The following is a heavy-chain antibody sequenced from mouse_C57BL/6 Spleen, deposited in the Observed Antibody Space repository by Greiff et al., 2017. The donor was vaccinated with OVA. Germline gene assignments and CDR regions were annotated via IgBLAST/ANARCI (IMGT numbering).Heavy chain of an antibody. CDR2: ISSGSSTI. V-gene: IGHV5-17*01. J-gene: IGHJ4*01. CDR1: GFTFSDYG. CDR3: ARSGYDAMDY. D-gene: IGHD1-3*01. Sequence: EVKLVESGGGLVKPGGSLKLSCAASGFTFSDYGMHWVRQAPEKGLEWVAYISSGSSTIYYADTVKGRFTISRDNAKNTLFLQMTSLRSEDTAMYYCARSGYDAMDYWGQGTSVTVSS.